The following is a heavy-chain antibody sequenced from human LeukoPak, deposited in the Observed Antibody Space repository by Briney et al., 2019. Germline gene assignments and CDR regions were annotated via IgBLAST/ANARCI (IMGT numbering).Heavy chain of an antibody. CDR3: ARDLDWTYYDILTCYFSPLDY. CDR1: GLTFSSYS. J-gene: IGHJ4*02. D-gene: IGHD3-9*01. V-gene: IGHV3-21*01. Sequence: GGSLRLSCAASGLTFSSYSMNWVRQAPGKGLEWDSSISSSSSYIYYADSVKSRFTISRDNAKNSLYLQMNSLRAEDTAVYYCARDLDWTYYDILTCYFSPLDYWGQGTLVTVSS. CDR2: ISSSSSYI.